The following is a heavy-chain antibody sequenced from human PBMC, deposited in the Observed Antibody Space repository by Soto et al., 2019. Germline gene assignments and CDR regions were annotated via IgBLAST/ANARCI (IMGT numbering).Heavy chain of an antibody. CDR1: GFTFSSYS. Sequence: EVQLVESGGGLVQPGGSLRLSCAASGFTFSSYSMNWVRQASGKGLEWVGRIRSKANSYATAYAASVKGRFTISRDDSKNTAYLQMNSLQTEDLAVYYCTSQGDGDWGQGTLVTVSS. CDR3: TSQGDGD. CDR2: IRSKANSYAT. V-gene: IGHV3-73*01. D-gene: IGHD3-16*01. J-gene: IGHJ4*02.